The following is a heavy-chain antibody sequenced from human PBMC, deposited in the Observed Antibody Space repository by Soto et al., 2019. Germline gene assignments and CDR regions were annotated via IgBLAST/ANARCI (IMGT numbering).Heavy chain of an antibody. CDR3: ARPLSHGGSGLDY. V-gene: IGHV4-39*01. J-gene: IGHJ4*02. CDR2: IYYSGST. CDR1: GGSISSSSYY. D-gene: IGHD2-15*01. Sequence: QLQLQESGPGLVKPSETLSLTCTVSGGSISSSSYYWGWIRQPPGKGLEWIGRIYYSGSTHYNPSLKSRVTISVDTSKNQFSLKLSSVTAADTAVYYCARPLSHGGSGLDYWGQGTLVTVSS.